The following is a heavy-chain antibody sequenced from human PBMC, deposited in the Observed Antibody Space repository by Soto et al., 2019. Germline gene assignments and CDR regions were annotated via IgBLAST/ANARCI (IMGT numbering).Heavy chain of an antibody. Sequence: SETLSLTCTVSGGSISSYYWSWIRQPPGKGLEWIGYIYYSGSTNYNPSLKSRVTISVDTSKNQFSLKLSSVTAADPAVYYCARTANYGDFDYWGQGTQVTVSS. D-gene: IGHD4-17*01. CDR2: IYYSGST. CDR3: ARTANYGDFDY. V-gene: IGHV4-59*01. CDR1: GGSISSYY. J-gene: IGHJ4*02.